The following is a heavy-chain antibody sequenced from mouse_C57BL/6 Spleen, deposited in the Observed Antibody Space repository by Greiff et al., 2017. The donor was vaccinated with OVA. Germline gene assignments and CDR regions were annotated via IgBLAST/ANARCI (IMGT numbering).Heavy chain of an antibody. CDR1: GYTFTSYW. D-gene: IGHD3-2*02. V-gene: IGHV1-64*01. J-gene: IGHJ4*01. Sequence: QVQLQQPGAELVKPGASVKLSCKASGYTFTSYWMHWVKQRPGQGLAWIGMIHPNSGSTNYNEKFKSKATLTVDKSSSTAYMQLSSLTSEDSAVYYCAATAQATGYAMDYWGQGTSVTVSS. CDR3: AATAQATGYAMDY. CDR2: IHPNSGST.